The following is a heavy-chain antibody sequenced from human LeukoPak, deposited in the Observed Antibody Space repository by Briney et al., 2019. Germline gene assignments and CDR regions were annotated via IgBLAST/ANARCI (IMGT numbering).Heavy chain of an antibody. D-gene: IGHD3-9*01. J-gene: IGHJ5*02. CDR2: IYTSGST. Sequence: SETLSLTCTVSGGSISSHYWSWIRQPAGKGLEWIGRIYTSGSTNYNPSLKSRVTMSVDTSKNQFSLKLSSVTAADTAVSYCARDSDILTGPNWFDPWGQGTLVTVSS. V-gene: IGHV4-4*07. CDR1: GGSISSHY. CDR3: ARDSDILTGPNWFDP.